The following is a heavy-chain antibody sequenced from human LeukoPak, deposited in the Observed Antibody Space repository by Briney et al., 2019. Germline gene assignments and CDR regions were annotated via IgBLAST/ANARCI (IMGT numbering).Heavy chain of an antibody. J-gene: IGHJ4*02. V-gene: IGHV3-21*01. CDR3: ARQGGDYYDSSGYDY. CDR1: GFTFSSYS. Sequence: PGRSLRLSCAASGFTFSSYSMNWVRQAPGKGLEWVSSISSSSSYIYYADSVKGRFTISRDNAKNSLYLQMNSLRAEDTAVYYCARQGGDYYDSSGYDYWGQGTLVTVSS. D-gene: IGHD3-22*01. CDR2: ISSSSSYI.